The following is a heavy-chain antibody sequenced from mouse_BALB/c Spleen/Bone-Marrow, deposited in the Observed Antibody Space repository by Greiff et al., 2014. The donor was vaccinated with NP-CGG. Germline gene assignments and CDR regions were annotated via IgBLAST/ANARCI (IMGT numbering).Heavy chain of an antibody. CDR3: ARRRDDLDY. CDR2: INPSSGYT. J-gene: IGHJ2*01. CDR1: GYTFPSST. V-gene: IGHV1-4*01. Sequence: QVQLQQSGAVLARPGPSVSMSCKASGYTFPSSTMHWVNQRPGPGLEWIGYINPSSGYTNYNQKFKDKATLTADKSSSTAYMQLSSLTSGDSAVYYCARRRDDLDYWGQGTTLTVSS.